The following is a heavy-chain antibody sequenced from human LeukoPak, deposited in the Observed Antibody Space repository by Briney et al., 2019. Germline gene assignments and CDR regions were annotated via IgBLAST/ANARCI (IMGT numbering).Heavy chain of an antibody. CDR2: INPNSGGS. CDR1: GGTFSSYA. Sequence: ASVKVSCKASGGTFSSYAISWVRQAPGQGLEWMGWINPNSGGSNYAQKFQGRVTMTRDTSISTAYMELSRLRSDDTAVYYCARELRTAGYSSSPPDYWSQGTLVTVSS. V-gene: IGHV1-2*02. D-gene: IGHD6-13*01. J-gene: IGHJ4*02. CDR3: ARELRTAGYSSSPPDY.